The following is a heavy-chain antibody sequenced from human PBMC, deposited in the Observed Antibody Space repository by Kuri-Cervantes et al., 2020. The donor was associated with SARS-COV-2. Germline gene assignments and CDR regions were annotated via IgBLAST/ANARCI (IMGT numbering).Heavy chain of an antibody. D-gene: IGHD4-23*01. V-gene: IGHV4-61*09. Sequence: SETLSLTCTVSGGSISSGSYYWSWIRQPAGKGLEWIGHIYTSGSTNYNPSLKSRVTISVDTSKNQFSLSLSSVTAADTAMYYCARPLYPFSGNSGGNAFDIWGQGTMVTVSS. CDR3: ARPLYPFSGNSGGNAFDI. CDR2: IYTSGST. CDR1: GGSISSGSYY. J-gene: IGHJ3*02.